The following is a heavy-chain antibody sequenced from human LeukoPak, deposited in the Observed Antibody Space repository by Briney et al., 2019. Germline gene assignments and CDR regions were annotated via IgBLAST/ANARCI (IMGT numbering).Heavy chain of an antibody. CDR1: GFTFSSYA. CDR3: AREGAAWFDP. CDR2: ISYDGSNK. V-gene: IGHV3-30*04. J-gene: IGHJ5*02. Sequence: GGSLRLSCAASGFTFSSYAMSWVRQAPGKGLEWVAVISYDGSNKYYADSVKGRFTISRDNSKNTLYLQMNSLRAEDTAVYYCAREGAAWFDPWGQGTLVTVSS. D-gene: IGHD3-16*01.